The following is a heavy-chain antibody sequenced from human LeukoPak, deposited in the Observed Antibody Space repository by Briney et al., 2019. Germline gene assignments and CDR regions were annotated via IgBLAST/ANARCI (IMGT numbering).Heavy chain of an antibody. Sequence: SQTLSLTCAVSGYFLTNHYWIWIRQPPGKGLEWVGEMLHTGSTNYNPSFKSRVTISIDTSKNQFFLTLTSVTAADTAVYFWARGPAAVHPWGQGTLVTVSS. CDR1: GYFLTNHY. D-gene: IGHD2-2*01. CDR2: MLHTGST. V-gene: IGHV4-34*12. CDR3: ARGPAAVHP. J-gene: IGHJ5*02.